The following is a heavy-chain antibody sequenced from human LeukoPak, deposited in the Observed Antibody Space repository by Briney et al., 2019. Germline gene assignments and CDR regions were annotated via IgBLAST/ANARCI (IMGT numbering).Heavy chain of an antibody. CDR2: ISGSGDNT. CDR1: GFTFNSYA. CDR3: AKVMTYYYDTSGLRGAFDI. V-gene: IGHV3-23*01. Sequence: GGSRRLSWVATGFTFNSYAVSWVRQAPGKGLEWVSGISGSGDNTYYVDSVKGRFTISRDNSKNTLYLRMSSLRAEDTAVYYCAKVMTYYYDTSGLRGAFDIWGQGTMVTVSS. J-gene: IGHJ3*02. D-gene: IGHD3-22*01.